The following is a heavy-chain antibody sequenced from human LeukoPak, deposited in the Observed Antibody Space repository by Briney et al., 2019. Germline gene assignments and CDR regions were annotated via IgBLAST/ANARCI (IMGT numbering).Heavy chain of an antibody. J-gene: IGHJ3*02. CDR2: INHSGST. D-gene: IGHD3-3*01. CDR1: GGSFSGYY. CDR3: ARADRWSGYQNSSAFDI. V-gene: IGHV4-34*01. Sequence: SETLSLTCAVYGGSFSGYYWSWIRQPPGKGLEWIGEINHSGSTNYNPSLKSRVTISVDTSKNQFSLKLSSVTAADAAVYYCARADRWSGYQNSSAFDIRGQGTMVTVSS.